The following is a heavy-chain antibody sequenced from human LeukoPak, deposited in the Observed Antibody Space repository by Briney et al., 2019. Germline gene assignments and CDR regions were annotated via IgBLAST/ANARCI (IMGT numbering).Heavy chain of an antibody. V-gene: IGHV3-30-3*01. CDR1: GFTFSSYA. CDR3: ARWGDIVVVPAANLDY. CDR2: ISYDGSNK. Sequence: PGGSLRLPCAASGFTFSSYAMHWVRQAPGKGLEWVAVISYDGSNKYYADSVKGRFTISRDNSKNTLYLQMNSLRAEDTAVYYCARWGDIVVVPAANLDYWGQGTLVTVSS. J-gene: IGHJ4*02. D-gene: IGHD2-2*01.